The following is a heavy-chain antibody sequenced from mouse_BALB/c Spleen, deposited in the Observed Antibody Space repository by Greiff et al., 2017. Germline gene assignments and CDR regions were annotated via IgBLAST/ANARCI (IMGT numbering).Heavy chain of an antibody. J-gene: IGHJ2*01. D-gene: IGHD2-10*01. CDR2: IYPGSGST. V-gene: IGHV1-55*01. CDR3: ARAYYGNY. Sequence: QVQLQQPGAELVKPGTSVKLSCKASGYNFTSYWINWVKLRPGQGLEWIGDIYPGSGSTNYNEKFKSKATLTVDTSSSTAYMQLSSLASEDSALYYCARAYYGNYWGQGTTLTVSS. CDR1: GYNFTSYW.